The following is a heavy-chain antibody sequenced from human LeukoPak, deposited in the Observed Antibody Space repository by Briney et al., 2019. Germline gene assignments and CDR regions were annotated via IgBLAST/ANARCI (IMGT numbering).Heavy chain of an antibody. CDR1: GYTFTSYG. D-gene: IGHD2-2*01. V-gene: IGHV1-2*02. J-gene: IGHJ4*02. CDR2: INPNSGGT. Sequence: ASVKVSCKASGYTFTSYGIIWVRQAPGQGLEWMGWINPNSGGTNYAQKFQGRVTMTRDTSISTAYMELSRLRSDDTAVYYCARGDIVVVPAATPLLDYWGQGTLVTVSS. CDR3: ARGDIVVVPAATPLLDY.